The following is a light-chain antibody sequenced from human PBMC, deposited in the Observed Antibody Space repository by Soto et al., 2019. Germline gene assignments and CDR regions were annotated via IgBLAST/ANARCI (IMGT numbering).Light chain of an antibody. J-gene: IGKJ2*01. Sequence: EVVLTQSPGTLSLSPGERATLSCRASQSGSNNYFAWYQQKPGQATRLLIFGSSDRTTGIPDRFSGSGSGTDFTLTISRLEHEDFALYYCQQYGRSPPYTFGQGTKLEIK. CDR1: QSGSNNY. CDR3: QQYGRSPPYT. V-gene: IGKV3-20*01. CDR2: GSS.